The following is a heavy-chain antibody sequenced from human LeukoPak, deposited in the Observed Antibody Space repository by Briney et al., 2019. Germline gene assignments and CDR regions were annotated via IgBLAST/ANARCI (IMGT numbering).Heavy chain of an antibody. CDR2: IYYSGTT. CDR1: GGSISSSSYY. CDR3: AREGYASGWNDY. V-gene: IGHV4-61*01. Sequence: SETLSLTCTVSGGSISSSSYYWSWIRQTPGKGLEWIGYIYYSGTTNYNPSFQRRVTISVDVSKNQFSLKLRSVTAADTAVYYCAREGYASGWNDYWGQGILVTVSS. D-gene: IGHD6-19*01. J-gene: IGHJ4*02.